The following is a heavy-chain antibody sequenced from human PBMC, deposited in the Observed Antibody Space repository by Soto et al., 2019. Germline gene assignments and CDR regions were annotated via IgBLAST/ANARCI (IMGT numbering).Heavy chain of an antibody. CDR1: GFTFSSYA. CDR3: ARDWADSSGYSPPDY. J-gene: IGHJ4*02. Sequence: GGSLRLSCAASGFTFSSYAMHWVRQAPGKGLEWVAVISYDGSNKYYADSVKGRFTISRDNSKNTLYLQMNSLRAEDTAVYYCARDWADSSGYSPPDYWGQGTLVTVSS. D-gene: IGHD3-22*01. V-gene: IGHV3-30-3*01. CDR2: ISYDGSNK.